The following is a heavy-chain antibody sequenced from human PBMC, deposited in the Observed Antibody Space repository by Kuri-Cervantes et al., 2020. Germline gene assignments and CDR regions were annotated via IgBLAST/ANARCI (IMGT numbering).Heavy chain of an antibody. CDR2: ISYDGSNK. V-gene: IGHV3-30-3*01. J-gene: IGHJ6*02. CDR1: GFTFSSYA. CDR3: TRDSYDSLRYYGMDV. D-gene: IGHD3-3*01. Sequence: GESLKISCAASGFTFSSYAMHWVRQAPGKGLEWVAVISYDGSNKYYADSVKGRFTISRDNSKNTLYLQMNSLRAEDTAVYYCTRDSYDSLRYYGMDVWGQGTTVTVSS.